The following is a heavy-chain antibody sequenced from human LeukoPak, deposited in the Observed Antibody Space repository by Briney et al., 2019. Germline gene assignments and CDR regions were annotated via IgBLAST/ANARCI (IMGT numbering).Heavy chain of an antibody. CDR1: GYSFASYW. D-gene: IGHD5-12*01. V-gene: IGHV5-51*01. J-gene: IGHJ3*02. CDR2: IYPGDSDT. CDR3: ARRSYEGSTSAFDI. Sequence: GESLKISCRYSGYSFASYWFGRVRHMPGKGLEWIGVIYPGDSDTRYSPSFEGQVTISGDKSTSSAFLQWSSLRASDTAMYYCARRSYEGSTSAFDIWGQGTMVIVSA.